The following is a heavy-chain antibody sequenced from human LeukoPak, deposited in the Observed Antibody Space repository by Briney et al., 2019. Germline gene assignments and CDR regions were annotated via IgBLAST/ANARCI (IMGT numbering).Heavy chain of an antibody. CDR3: ARDPGYYDSSGYLDY. CDR2: ISSSSSYI. CDR1: GFTFSSYS. J-gene: IGHJ4*02. Sequence: GGSLRLSCAASGFTFSSYSMNWVRQAPGKGLEWVSSISSSSSYIYYADSVKGRFTISGDNAKNSLYLQMNSLRAEDTAVYYCARDPGYYDSSGYLDYWSQGTLVTVSS. V-gene: IGHV3-21*01. D-gene: IGHD3-22*01.